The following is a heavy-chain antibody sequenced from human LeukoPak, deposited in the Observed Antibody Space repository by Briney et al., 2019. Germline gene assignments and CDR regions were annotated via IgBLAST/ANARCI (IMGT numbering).Heavy chain of an antibody. CDR2: IKQDGSDK. J-gene: IGHJ4*02. CDR1: GFTFSNYW. V-gene: IGHV3-7*03. D-gene: IGHD3-22*01. Sequence: GGSLRLSCAASGFTFSNYWMNWVRQAPGKGLECVAHIKQDGSDKYYVDSVKGRFTISRDNAKNSLYLQMNSLRAEDTALYYCAKAPYYDSSGYYLGYFDYWGQGTLVTVSS. CDR3: AKAPYYDSSGYYLGYFDY.